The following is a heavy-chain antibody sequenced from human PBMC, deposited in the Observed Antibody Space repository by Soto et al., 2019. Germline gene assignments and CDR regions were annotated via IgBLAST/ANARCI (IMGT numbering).Heavy chain of an antibody. CDR2: IWYDGSNK. CDR3: AKSDVPTIAAPDY. Sequence: QVQLVESGGGVVQPGRSLRLSCVASGFTFSSYGMYWVRQAPGKGPDWVAVIWYDGSNKYYADSVKGRFTISRDNSKNTLYLQINSLRAEDTAVYYCAKSDVPTIAAPDYWGQGAPVTVSS. D-gene: IGHD5-12*01. CDR1: GFTFSSYG. V-gene: IGHV3-33*06. J-gene: IGHJ4*02.